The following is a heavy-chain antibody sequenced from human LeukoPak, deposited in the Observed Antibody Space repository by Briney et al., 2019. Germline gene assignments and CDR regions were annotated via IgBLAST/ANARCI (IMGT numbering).Heavy chain of an antibody. Sequence: PGGSLRLSCAASGFIFSSYGMHWVRQAPGKGLEWVAVIWYDGSNKYYADSVKGRFTISRDNSKNTLYLQMNSLRAEDTAVYYCARDYCSSISCMDYWGQGTLVTVSS. CDR3: ARDYCSSISCMDY. D-gene: IGHD2-2*01. V-gene: IGHV3-33*08. J-gene: IGHJ4*02. CDR2: IWYDGSNK. CDR1: GFIFSSYG.